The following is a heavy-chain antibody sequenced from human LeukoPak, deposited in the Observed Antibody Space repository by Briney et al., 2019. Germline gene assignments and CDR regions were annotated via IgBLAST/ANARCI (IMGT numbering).Heavy chain of an antibody. CDR2: ISSSGSSV. CDR3: ARAYHDAFDI. J-gene: IGHJ3*02. V-gene: IGHV3-11*04. CDR1: GNTFSDYY. D-gene: IGHD2-2*01. Sequence: GGSLRLSCAASGNTFSDYYMGWVRQAPGKGLEWVSYISSSGSSVYYAESLKGRFTISRDNTKNSLYLQMNSPRAEDTAEYYCARAYHDAFDIWGQGTMVTVSS.